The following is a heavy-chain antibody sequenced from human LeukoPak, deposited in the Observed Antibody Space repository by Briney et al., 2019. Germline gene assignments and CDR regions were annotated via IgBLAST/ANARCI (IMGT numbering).Heavy chain of an antibody. CDR1: GFIFSSYW. J-gene: IGHJ3*02. Sequence: GGSLRLSCSASGFIFSSYWMTWVRQAPGKELEWVANTKEDGSEKYYVDSVKGRFTIARDNAKNYMDLRMHSLRAADTSVCYCARDLRAFDIWGQGTMVTVSS. V-gene: IGHV3-7*01. CDR3: ARDLRAFDI. CDR2: TKEDGSEK.